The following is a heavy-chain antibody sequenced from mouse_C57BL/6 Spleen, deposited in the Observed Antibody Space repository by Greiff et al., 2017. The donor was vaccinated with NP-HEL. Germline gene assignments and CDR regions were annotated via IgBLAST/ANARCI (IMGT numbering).Heavy chain of an antibody. D-gene: IGHD3-2*02. CDR2: ISHGGSYT. CDR3: ARDILQLRRAMDY. CDR1: GFTFSSYA. J-gene: IGHJ4*01. Sequence: EVHLVESGGGLVKPGGSLKLSCAASGFTFSSYAMSWVRQTPEKRLEWVATISHGGSYTYYPDNVKGRFTISRDNAKNNLYLQMSHLKSEDTAMYYCARDILQLRRAMDYWGQGTSVTVSS. V-gene: IGHV5-4*01.